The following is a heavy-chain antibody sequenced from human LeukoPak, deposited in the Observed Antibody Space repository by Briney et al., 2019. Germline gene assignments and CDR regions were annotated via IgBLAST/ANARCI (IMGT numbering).Heavy chain of an antibody. CDR2: IRYDGSNK. Sequence: GGSLRLSCAASGFTFSSYGMHWVRRAPGKGLEWVAFIRYDGSNKYYADSVKGRFTISRDNSKNTLYLQMNSLRAEDTAVYYSATVTIEGVDYWGQGTLVTVSS. CDR1: GFTFSSYG. D-gene: IGHD4-17*01. J-gene: IGHJ4*02. CDR3: ATVTIEGVDY. V-gene: IGHV3-30*02.